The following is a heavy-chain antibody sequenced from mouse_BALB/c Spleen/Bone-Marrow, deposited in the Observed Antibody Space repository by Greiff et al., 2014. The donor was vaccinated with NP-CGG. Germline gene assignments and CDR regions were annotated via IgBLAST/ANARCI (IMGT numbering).Heavy chain of an antibody. Sequence: VQLKESGAEPVKPGASVKLSCTASGFNIKNTYMHWGKQRPEKGLEGIGRMDPANGNTKYDPKFQGKATITADTSSNTAYLQLSSLTSEDTAVYYCASYYYGSSRFAYWGQGTLVTVSA. CDR2: MDPANGNT. D-gene: IGHD1-1*01. CDR1: GFNIKNTY. J-gene: IGHJ3*01. V-gene: IGHV14-3*02. CDR3: ASYYYGSSRFAY.